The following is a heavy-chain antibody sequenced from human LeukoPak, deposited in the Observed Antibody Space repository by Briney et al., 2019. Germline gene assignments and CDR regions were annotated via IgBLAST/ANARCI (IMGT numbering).Heavy chain of an antibody. CDR3: ARGPYYDILTGYYATPTYYYYYYYMDV. D-gene: IGHD3-9*01. V-gene: IGHV1-8*01. CDR2: MNPNSGNT. Sequence: GASVKVSCKASGYTFTSYDINWVRQATGQGLEWMGWMNPNSGNTGYAQKFQGRVTMTRNTSISTAYMELSSLRSEDTAVYYCARGPYYDILTGYYATPTYYYYYYYMDVWGKGTTVTISS. CDR1: GYTFTSYD. J-gene: IGHJ6*03.